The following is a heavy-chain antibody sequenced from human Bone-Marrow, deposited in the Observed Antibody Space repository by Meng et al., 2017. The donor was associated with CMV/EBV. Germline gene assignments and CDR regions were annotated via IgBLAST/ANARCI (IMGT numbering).Heavy chain of an antibody. D-gene: IGHD2-2*01. V-gene: IGHV4-31*03. CDR1: GGSISSGGYY. CDR3: ARAVCSSTSCYPYYYYGMDV. Sequence: SETLSLTCTVSGGSISSGGYYWSWLRQHPGKGLEWIGYIYYSGSTYYNPSLKSRVTISVDTSKNQFSLKLSSVTAADTAVYYCARAVCSSTSCYPYYYYGMDVWGQGTTVTVSS. CDR2: IYYSGST. J-gene: IGHJ6*02.